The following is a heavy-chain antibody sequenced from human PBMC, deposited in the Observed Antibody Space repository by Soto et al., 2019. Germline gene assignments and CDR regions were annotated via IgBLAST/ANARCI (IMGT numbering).Heavy chain of an antibody. CDR2: IYYSGTT. J-gene: IGHJ5*02. CDR1: GGSVSSGGYY. V-gene: IGHV4-31*03. CDR3: TRGVLA. D-gene: IGHD2-8*01. Sequence: QVQLQESGPGLVKPSQTLSLTCTVSGGSVSSGGYYWSWIRQHPGTGLEWIGYIYYSGTTYFNPSLKSRASISLDTSKNEFSLKLTSVTAADTAVYYCTRGVLAWGPGTLVTVSS.